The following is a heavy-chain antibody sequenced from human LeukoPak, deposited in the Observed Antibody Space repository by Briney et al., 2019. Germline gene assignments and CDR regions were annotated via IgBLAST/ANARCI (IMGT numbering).Heavy chain of an antibody. D-gene: IGHD4-17*01. CDR2: IYYSGST. V-gene: IGHV4-39*01. Sequence: SETLSLTCTVSGGSISSSSYYWGWIRQPPGKGLEWIGSIYYSGSTYYNPSLKSRVTISVDTSKNQFSLKLSSVTAADTAVYYCATDCGDTGYWFDPWGQGTLVTVSS. J-gene: IGHJ5*02. CDR3: ATDCGDTGYWFDP. CDR1: GGSISSSSYY.